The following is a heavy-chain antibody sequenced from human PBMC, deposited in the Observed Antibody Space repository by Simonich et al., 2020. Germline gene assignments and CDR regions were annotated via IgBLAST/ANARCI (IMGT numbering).Heavy chain of an antibody. Sequence: QLQLQESGPGLVKPSETLSLTCTVSGGSISSGSYYWGWIRQPPGKGLEWIGSIYYIGMTYDNPTLKSRVTISVDTSKNQFSLKLSSVTAADTAVYYCARHAGFAFDIWGQGTMVTVSS. CDR1: GGSISSGSYY. V-gene: IGHV4-39*01. CDR3: ARHAGFAFDI. CDR2: IYYIGMT. D-gene: IGHD6-13*01. J-gene: IGHJ3*02.